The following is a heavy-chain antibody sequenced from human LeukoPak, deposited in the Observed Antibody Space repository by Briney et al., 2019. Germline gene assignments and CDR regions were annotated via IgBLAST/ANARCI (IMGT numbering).Heavy chain of an antibody. CDR2: LSFDGTDK. J-gene: IGHJ4*02. CDR1: GFTFSRYP. CDR3: AKDLSGAADYYFEY. V-gene: IGHV3-30-3*01. Sequence: GGSLRLSCAASGFTFSRYPMHWVRQAPGKGLEWVAVLSFDGTDKHYADSVKGRFTISRDNSKNTLYLQMNRLRSDDTAVYYCAKDLSGAADYYFEYWGQGTLVTVSS. D-gene: IGHD6-19*01.